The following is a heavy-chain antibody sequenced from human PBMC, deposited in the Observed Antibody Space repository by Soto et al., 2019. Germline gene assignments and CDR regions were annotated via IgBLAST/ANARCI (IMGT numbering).Heavy chain of an antibody. J-gene: IGHJ4*02. V-gene: IGHV3-11*01. Sequence: GGSLRLSCAASGFTFSDYYMSWIRQAPGKGLEWVSYISSRSTTIYYAVSVKGRFTISRDNANNSLYLQMNSLRAEDTAVYFCARPDYGDSNFDYWGQGTVVTVSS. CDR2: ISSRSTTI. CDR3: ARPDYGDSNFDY. CDR1: GFTFSDYY. D-gene: IGHD4-17*01.